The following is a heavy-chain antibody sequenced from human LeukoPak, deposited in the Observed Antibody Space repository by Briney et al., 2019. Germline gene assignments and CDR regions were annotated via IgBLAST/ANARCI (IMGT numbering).Heavy chain of an antibody. Sequence: ASVKVSCKASGGTFSTSSISWVRQAPGQGLEWMGRVIHVLGVVNYAQKFQGRVTITADISTSTAYMELNSLRYEDTAVYYRAKDREMATGGFDIWGQGTMVTVYS. J-gene: IGHJ3*02. V-gene: IGHV1-69*04. CDR1: GGTFSTSS. CDR2: VIHVLGVV. D-gene: IGHD5-24*01. CDR3: AKDREMATGGFDI.